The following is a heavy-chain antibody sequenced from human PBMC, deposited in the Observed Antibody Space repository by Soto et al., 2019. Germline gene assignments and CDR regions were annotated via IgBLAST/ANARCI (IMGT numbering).Heavy chain of an antibody. Sequence: SETLSLTCTVSGASISVFYWSWIRKSAGKGLEWIGRIYATGTTDYNPSLKSRVMMSVDTSKKQFSLKLRSVTAADTAVYYCVRDGTKTLRDWFDPWGQGISVTVSS. D-gene: IGHD1-1*01. V-gene: IGHV4-4*07. CDR2: IYATGTT. CDR1: GASISVFY. J-gene: IGHJ5*02. CDR3: VRDGTKTLRDWFDP.